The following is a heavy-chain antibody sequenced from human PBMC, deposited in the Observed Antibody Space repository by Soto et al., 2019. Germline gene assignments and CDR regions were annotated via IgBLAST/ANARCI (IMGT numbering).Heavy chain of an antibody. J-gene: IGHJ3*01. V-gene: IGHV3-74*01. CDR3: AILTGYAFDL. CDR1: GFTFSDYW. CDR2: INGVGSTT. Sequence: EVPLVESGGGLVQPGGSLRLSCEASGFTFSDYWMYWVRQAPGKGLVCVSRINGVGSTTIYADSVKGRFTISRDNAKNTLYLQMSSLRAEDTAVYYCAILTGYAFDLWGQGTMVTVSS. D-gene: IGHD3-9*01.